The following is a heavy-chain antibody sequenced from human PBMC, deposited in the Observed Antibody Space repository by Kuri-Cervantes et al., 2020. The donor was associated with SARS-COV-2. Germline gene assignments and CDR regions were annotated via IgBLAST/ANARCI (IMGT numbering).Heavy chain of an antibody. J-gene: IGHJ5*02. CDR1: GYTFTSYY. CDR3: ARGFIAAAGTDNWFDP. Sequence: ASVKVSCKASGYTFTSYYMHWVRQAPGQGLEWMGIINPSGGSTSYAQKLQGRVTMTTDTSTSTAYMELRSLRSDDTAVYYCARGFIAAAGTDNWFDPWGQGTLVTVSS. CDR2: INPSGGST. V-gene: IGHV1-46*01. D-gene: IGHD6-13*01.